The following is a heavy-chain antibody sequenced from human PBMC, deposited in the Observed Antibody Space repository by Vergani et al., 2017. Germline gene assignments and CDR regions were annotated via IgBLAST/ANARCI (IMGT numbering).Heavy chain of an antibody. CDR1: GFTLGDYA. J-gene: IGHJ6*03. V-gene: IGHV3-49*04. Sequence: EVHLVESGGGLVQPGRSLRLSCSGSGFTLGDYAMTWVRQAPGKGLEWVAFIWSKPYGGTTEYAASVKGRFTISRDDSKSIAYLQMSSLKAEDTAVYYCGVPPTPLSGYYYYYMDVWGKGTTVTVSS. D-gene: IGHD2/OR15-2a*01. CDR2: IWSKPYGGTT. CDR3: GVPPTPLSGYYYYYMDV.